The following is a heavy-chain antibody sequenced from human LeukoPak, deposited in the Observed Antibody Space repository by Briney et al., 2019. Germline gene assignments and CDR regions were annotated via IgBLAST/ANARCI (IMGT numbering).Heavy chain of an antibody. J-gene: IGHJ4*02. CDR3: AKRSGYTTGWFFDF. CDR1: GFTLRSSD. D-gene: IGHD6-19*01. CDR2: ISGSGDNT. Sequence: GGSLRLSCAASGFTLRSSDMSWVRQAPGKGLEWVSSISGSGDNTYYAESVKGRFTISRDNSKNTLFLQMNSLRAEDTAVFYCAKRSGYTTGWFFDFWGQGTLVTVSS. V-gene: IGHV3-23*01.